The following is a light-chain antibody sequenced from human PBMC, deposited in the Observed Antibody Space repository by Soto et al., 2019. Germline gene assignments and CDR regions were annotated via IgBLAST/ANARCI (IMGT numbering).Light chain of an antibody. CDR3: QQYNSYPLT. CDR2: KAS. V-gene: IGKV1-5*03. Sequence: DIQMTQSPSTLSASVGDRVTITCRASQSISNWLAWYQQKPGKAPKLLIYKASSLESGVPSRLSGSGSGTEFTLTISSLQTDDFATYYCQQYNSYPLTFGGGTNVQIK. CDR1: QSISNW. J-gene: IGKJ4*01.